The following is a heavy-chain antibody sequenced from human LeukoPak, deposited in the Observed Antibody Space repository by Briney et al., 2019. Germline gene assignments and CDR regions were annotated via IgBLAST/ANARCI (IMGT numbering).Heavy chain of an antibody. Sequence: GSLILSCAASGFSFSTYAMSWVRQAPGKGLEWVSGISDSGGTTYYADSVKGQFTISRDNSKNTLYLQMNSLRAEDTAVYYCAKHSYRVDSFTDYWGQGTLVTVSS. CDR2: ISDSGGTT. J-gene: IGHJ4*02. V-gene: IGHV3-23*01. CDR3: AKHSYRVDSFTDY. D-gene: IGHD5-12*01. CDR1: GFSFSTYA.